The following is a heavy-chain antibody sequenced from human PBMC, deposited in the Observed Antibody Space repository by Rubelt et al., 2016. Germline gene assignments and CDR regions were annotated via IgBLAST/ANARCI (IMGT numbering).Heavy chain of an antibody. V-gene: IGHV1-18*01. J-gene: IGHJ4*02. CDR2: ISGYNSNT. Sequence: QVQLVQSGAEVKKPGASVTVSCKASGYTFTSYGISWVRQAPGQGLEWMGWISGYNSNTNFGRGCQGRVTLTPETSTGAGFRGRRSLGSDDTAWYYCARVIGGSYYNPFDYWGQGTLVTVSS. CDR3: ARVIGGSYYNPFDY. D-gene: IGHD1-26*01. CDR1: GYTFTSYG.